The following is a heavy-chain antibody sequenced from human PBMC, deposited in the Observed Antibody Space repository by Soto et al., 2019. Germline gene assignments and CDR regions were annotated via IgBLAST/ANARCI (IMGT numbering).Heavy chain of an antibody. CDR1: GFTFSSYW. CDR3: ASPTDYDAFDI. Sequence: EVQLVESGGGLVQPGGSLRLSCAASGFTFSSYWMHWVRQARGKGLVWVSRVNRDGSSTSNADSVKDRFTISRDNAKNTLYLEMNSLRAEDTAVYYCASPTDYDAFDIWGQGTMVTFSS. V-gene: IGHV3-74*01. J-gene: IGHJ3*02. D-gene: IGHD4-17*01. CDR2: VNRDGSST.